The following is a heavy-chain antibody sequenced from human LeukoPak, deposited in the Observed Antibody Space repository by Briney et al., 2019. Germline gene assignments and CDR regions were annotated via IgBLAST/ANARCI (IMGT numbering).Heavy chain of an antibody. CDR3: AREDYYGSGSFSNWLDS. CDR2: MNPNSGNT. CDR1: NYTFTSHD. D-gene: IGHD3-10*01. Sequence: GASVKVSCKASNYTFTSHDISWVRQAPGQGLEWMGWMNPNSGNTGYAKKFQGRVTMTRNTSITTAYMELRSLKSDDTAVYYCAREDYYGSGSFSNWLDSWGQGTLVTVSS. V-gene: IGHV1-8*01. J-gene: IGHJ5*01.